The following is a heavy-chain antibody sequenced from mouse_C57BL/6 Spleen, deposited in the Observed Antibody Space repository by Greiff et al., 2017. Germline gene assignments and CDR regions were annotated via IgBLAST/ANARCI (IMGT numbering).Heavy chain of an antibody. V-gene: IGHV1-53*01. J-gene: IGHJ2*01. D-gene: IGHD2-3*01. Sequence: QVQLQQPGTELVKPGASVKLSCKASGYTFTSYWMHWVKQRPGQGLEWIGNINPSNGGTNYNEKFKSKATLTVDKSSSTAYMQLSSLTCEDSAVDYCARRGAIDDGYFFDYWGQGTTLTVSS. CDR1: GYTFTSYW. CDR2: INPSNGGT. CDR3: ARRGAIDDGYFFDY.